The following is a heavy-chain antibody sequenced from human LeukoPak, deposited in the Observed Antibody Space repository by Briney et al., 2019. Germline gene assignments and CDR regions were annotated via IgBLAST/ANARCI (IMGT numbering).Heavy chain of an antibody. V-gene: IGHV3-33*01. CDR2: IWYDGSNK. J-gene: IGHJ4*02. Sequence: GGSLRLSCAASGFTFSRFGKHWVRQAPGKGLEWVAVIWYDGSNKEYADSVKGRFTISRDNSKNTLYLQMNSLRAEDTAVYYCARGYSSSWYDYWGQGTLVTVSS. CDR1: GFTFSRFG. D-gene: IGHD6-13*01. CDR3: ARGYSSSWYDY.